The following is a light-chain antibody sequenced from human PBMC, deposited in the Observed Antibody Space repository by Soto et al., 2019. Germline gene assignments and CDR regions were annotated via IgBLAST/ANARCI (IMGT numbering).Light chain of an antibody. CDR1: QSVSTY. CDR2: DAS. V-gene: IGKV3-11*01. CDR3: QQRGSWPRSIT. Sequence: EIVLTQSPATLSLSPGERATLSCRASQSVSTYLAWYQQKPGQAPRLLIFDASNRATGIPARFSASGSGTDFTLTISTLEPEDFAVYYCQQRGSWPRSITFGQGTRLEIK. J-gene: IGKJ5*01.